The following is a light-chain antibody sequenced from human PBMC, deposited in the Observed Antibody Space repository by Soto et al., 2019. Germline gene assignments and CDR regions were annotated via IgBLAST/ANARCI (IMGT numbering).Light chain of an antibody. V-gene: IGLV1-40*01. CDR2: GNR. CDR1: SSNLGAGYD. CDR3: QAYDYSLTASV. Sequence: QSVLTQPPSASATPGQRVSISCTGNSSNLGAGYDVHWYQQLPGAAPKLVIFGNRNRPSGVPERFSGSKSGTSASLAITGLQAEDEADYYCQAYDYSLTASVFGGGTKLTVL. J-gene: IGLJ3*02.